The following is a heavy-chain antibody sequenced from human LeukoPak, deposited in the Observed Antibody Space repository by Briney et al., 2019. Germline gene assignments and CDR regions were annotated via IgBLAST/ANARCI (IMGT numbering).Heavy chain of an antibody. J-gene: IGHJ6*02. D-gene: IGHD6-19*01. CDR1: GYTFTGYY. Sequence: ASVKVSCKASGYTFTGYYMHWVRQAPGQGLEWMGWINPNSGGTNYAQKFQGWVTMTRDTSISTAYMELSRLRSDDTAVYYCAREDSGYSSGWSASYGMDVWGQGTRSPSP. CDR3: AREDSGYSSGWSASYGMDV. CDR2: INPNSGGT. V-gene: IGHV1-2*04.